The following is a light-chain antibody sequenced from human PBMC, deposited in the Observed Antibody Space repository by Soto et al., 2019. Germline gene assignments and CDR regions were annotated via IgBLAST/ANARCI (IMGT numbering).Light chain of an antibody. Sequence: LTQPPSVSGAPGQRVTISCTGSSSNIGAGYDVHWYQQLPGTAPKLLIYGDSNRPSGVPDRFSGSRSGTSASLAITGLQAEDEADYYCQSYDSSLSASVFGTGTKVTVL. CDR3: QSYDSSLSASV. V-gene: IGLV1-40*01. CDR2: GDS. J-gene: IGLJ1*01. CDR1: SSNIGAGYD.